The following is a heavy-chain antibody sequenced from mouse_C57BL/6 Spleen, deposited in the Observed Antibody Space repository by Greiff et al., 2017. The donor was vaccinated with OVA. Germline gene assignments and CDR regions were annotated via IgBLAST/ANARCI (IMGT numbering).Heavy chain of an antibody. CDR3: ARLSGNSYYFDY. J-gene: IGHJ2*01. CDR1: GYTFTSYW. D-gene: IGHD1-3*01. CDR2: IYPGSGST. Sequence: QVQLKQPGAELVKPGASVKMSCKASGYTFTSYWITWVKQRPGQGLEWIGDIYPGSGSTNYNEKFKSKATLTVDTSSSTAYMQLSSLTSEDSAVYYCARLSGNSYYFDYWGQGTTLTVSS. V-gene: IGHV1-55*01.